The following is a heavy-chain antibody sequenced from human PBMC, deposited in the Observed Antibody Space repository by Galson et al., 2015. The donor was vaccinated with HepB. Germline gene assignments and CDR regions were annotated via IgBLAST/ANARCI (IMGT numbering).Heavy chain of an antibody. J-gene: IGHJ6*02. CDR3: ARDDCSSTSCYDWMGGPYYYYGMDV. V-gene: IGHV3-30*03. Sequence: SLRLSCAASGFTFSSYGMHWVRQAPGKGLEWVAVISYGGSNKYYADSVKGRFTISRDNSKNTLYLQMNSLRAEDTAVYYCARDDCSSTSCYDWMGGPYYYYGMDVWGQGTTVTVSS. D-gene: IGHD2-2*01. CDR2: ISYGGSNK. CDR1: GFTFSSYG.